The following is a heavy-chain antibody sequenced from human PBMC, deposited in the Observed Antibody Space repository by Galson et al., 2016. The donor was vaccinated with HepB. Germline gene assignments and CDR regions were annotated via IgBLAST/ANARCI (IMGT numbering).Heavy chain of an antibody. CDR2: IDTDGSST. J-gene: IGHJ4*02. D-gene: IGHD1-26*01. CDR3: ARGGSRPIDY. Sequence: SLRLSCAASGFTFSSHWQHWVRQAPGKGLVWVSRIDTDGSSTSYADSVKGRFTISRDNAKNTLYLQMNSLRAEDTAVYYCARGGSRPIDYWGQGTLVTVAS. CDR1: GFTFSSHW. V-gene: IGHV3-74*01.